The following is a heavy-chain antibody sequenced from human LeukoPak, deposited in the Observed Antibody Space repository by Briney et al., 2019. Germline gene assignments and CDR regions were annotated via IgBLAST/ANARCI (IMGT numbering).Heavy chain of an antibody. V-gene: IGHV3-73*01. Sequence: GGSLRLSCAASGFTFSGSAMHWVRQASGKGLEWVGRIRSKANSYATAYAASVKGRFTISRDDSKNTAYLQMNSLKTEDTAVYYCAKDKGSGSYYYYYMDVWGKGTTVTISS. J-gene: IGHJ6*03. D-gene: IGHD1-26*01. CDR1: GFTFSGSA. CDR2: IRSKANSYAT. CDR3: AKDKGSGSYYYYYMDV.